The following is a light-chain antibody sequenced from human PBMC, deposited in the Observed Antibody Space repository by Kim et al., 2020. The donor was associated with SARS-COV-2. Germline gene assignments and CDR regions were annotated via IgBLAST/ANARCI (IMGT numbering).Light chain of an antibody. CDR1: SRRSYY. V-gene: IGLV3-19*01. Sequence: ALGQTVRITCQGDSRRSYYASWYQQKPGQAPVLVIDGKNNRPSGIPDRFSGSSSGNTASLTITGAQAEDEADYDCNSRDSSGNHWVFGGGTQLTVL. CDR2: GKN. CDR3: NSRDSSGNHWV. J-gene: IGLJ3*02.